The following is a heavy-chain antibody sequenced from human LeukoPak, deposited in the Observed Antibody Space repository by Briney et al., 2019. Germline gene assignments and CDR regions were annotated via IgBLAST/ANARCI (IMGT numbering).Heavy chain of an antibody. J-gene: IGHJ4*02. D-gene: IGHD6-13*01. Sequence: GGSLRLSWAASGFTFSSYAMHWVRQAPGKGLEYVSAISSNGGSTYYANSVKGRFTISRDNSKNTLYLQMNSLRAEDTAVYYCAAGQHRRPTNYWGQGTLVTVSS. CDR1: GFTFSSYA. CDR2: ISSNGGST. CDR3: AAGQHRRPTNY. V-gene: IGHV3-64*01.